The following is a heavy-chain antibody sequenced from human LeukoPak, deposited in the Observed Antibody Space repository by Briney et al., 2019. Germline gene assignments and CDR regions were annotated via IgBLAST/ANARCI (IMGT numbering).Heavy chain of an antibody. V-gene: IGHV5-51*01. Sequence: GESLKISCKGSGYSFTSYWIGWVRQMPGKGLEWMGIIYPGDSDTRYSPSFQGQVTISADKSISTAYLQWSSLKASDTAMYYCARVGRKGDYYDSSSYFGYWGQGTLVTVSS. J-gene: IGHJ4*02. CDR3: ARVGRKGDYYDSSSYFGY. CDR1: GYSFTSYW. CDR2: IYPGDSDT. D-gene: IGHD3-22*01.